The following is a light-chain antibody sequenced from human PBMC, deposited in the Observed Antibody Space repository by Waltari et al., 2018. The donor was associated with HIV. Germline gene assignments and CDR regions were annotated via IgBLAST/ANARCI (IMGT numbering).Light chain of an antibody. CDR2: EVS. CDR1: SSDVGKYNL. J-gene: IGLJ2*01. V-gene: IGLV2-14*02. CDR3: TSYTSTTSVI. Sequence: ALTQPASVSGSRGQSITISCTGTSSDVGKYNLVSWYQQHPGKAPKLIIYEVSNRPSGVSNRFSGSKSGNTASLTISGLQAEDEADYYCTSYTSTTSVIFGGGTRLTV.